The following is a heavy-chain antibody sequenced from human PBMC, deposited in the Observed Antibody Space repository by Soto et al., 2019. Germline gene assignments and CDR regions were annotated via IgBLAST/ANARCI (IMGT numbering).Heavy chain of an antibody. J-gene: IGHJ6*02. V-gene: IGHV1-69*13. D-gene: IGHD2-2*01. CDR2: IIPIFGTA. CDR3: ARSGIVVVPAAPKRNYGMDV. Sequence: GASVKVSCKASGGTFSSYAISWVRQAPGQGLEWMGGIIPIFGTANYAQKFQGRVTITADESTSTAYMGLSSLRSEDTAVYYCARSGIVVVPAAPKRNYGMDVWGQGTTVTVSS. CDR1: GGTFSSYA.